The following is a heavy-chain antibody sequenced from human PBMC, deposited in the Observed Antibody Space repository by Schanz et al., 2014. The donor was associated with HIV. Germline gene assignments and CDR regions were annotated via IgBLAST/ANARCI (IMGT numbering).Heavy chain of an antibody. D-gene: IGHD2-2*02. CDR2: INTRTGDT. CDR1: GYTFSDYY. CDR3: ARDVSVDCTGINNCYTRKWFDP. Sequence: QVQLVQSGAEVKMPGASVKVSCKSSGYTFSDYYMHWLRQAPGQGLEWMGWINTRTGDTIYAERLQGRVTLTRDTSINTAYMEMRRLRSDDTAVYYCARDVSVDCTGINNCYTRKWFDPWGQGTLVTVSS. V-gene: IGHV1-2*02. J-gene: IGHJ5*02.